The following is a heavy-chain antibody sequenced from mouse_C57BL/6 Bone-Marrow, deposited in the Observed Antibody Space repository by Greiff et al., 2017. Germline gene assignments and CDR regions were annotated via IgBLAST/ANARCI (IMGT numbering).Heavy chain of an antibody. V-gene: IGHV5-12*01. CDR1: GFTFSDYY. D-gene: IGHD1-2*01. CDR2: ISNGGGST. Sequence: EVKVEESGGGLVQPGGSLKLSCAASGFTFSDYYMYWVRQTPEKRLEWVAYISNGGGSTYYPDTVQGRFTISRDNAKNTLYLQMSRLKSEDTAMYYCARERSYGLAYWGQGTLVTVSA. J-gene: IGHJ3*01. CDR3: ARERSYGLAY.